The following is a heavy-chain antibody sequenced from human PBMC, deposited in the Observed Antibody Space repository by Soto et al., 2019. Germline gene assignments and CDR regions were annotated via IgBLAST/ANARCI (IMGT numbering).Heavy chain of an antibody. V-gene: IGHV2-70*04. D-gene: IGHD2-15*01. CDR1: GFSFTTSEMR. CDR2: IDWDDDK. Sequence: SGPTLVNPTQTLTLTCTFSGFSFTTSEMRVGWIRQPPGKALEWLARIDWDDDKFHSTSLKTRLTISKDTSKNQVVLTMTNMDPVDTATYYCAHIEVSGSAFDIWGQGTMVTVSS. CDR3: AHIEVSGSAFDI. J-gene: IGHJ3*02.